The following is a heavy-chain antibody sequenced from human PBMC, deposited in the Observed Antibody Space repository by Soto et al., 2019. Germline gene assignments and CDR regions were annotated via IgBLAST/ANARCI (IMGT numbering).Heavy chain of an antibody. Sequence: GGSLRLSCAASGFTFSSYGMHWVRQAPGKGLEWVAVISYDGSNKYYADSVKGRFTISRDNSKNTLYLQMNSLRAEDTAVYYCAKDRAMVYAHMDVWGKGTTVTVSS. CDR1: GFTFSSYG. J-gene: IGHJ6*03. CDR3: AKDRAMVYAHMDV. V-gene: IGHV3-30*18. D-gene: IGHD2-8*01. CDR2: ISYDGSNK.